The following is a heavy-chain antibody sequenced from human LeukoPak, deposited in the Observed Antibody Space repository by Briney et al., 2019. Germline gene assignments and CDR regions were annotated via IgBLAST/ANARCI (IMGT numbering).Heavy chain of an antibody. J-gene: IGHJ6*04. D-gene: IGHD3-10*01. CDR1: GFTFSSYS. CDR3: ARRISAEMDV. V-gene: IGHV3-21*01. CDR2: ISSSNHYI. Sequence: GGSLRLSCAASGFTFSSYSMNWVRQAPGKGLEWVSSISSSNHYIYYADSVKGRFTISRDNAKNSLYLRMNSLRAEDTAVYYCARRISAEMDVWGKGTTVTVSS.